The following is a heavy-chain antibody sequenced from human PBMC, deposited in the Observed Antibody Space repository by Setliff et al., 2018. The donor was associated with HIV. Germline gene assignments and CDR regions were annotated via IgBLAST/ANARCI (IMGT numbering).Heavy chain of an antibody. CDR1: GFSLATDGVS. CDR3: THVNNFRSVYFAS. Sequence: SGPTLVNPTETLTLTCAFSGFSLATDGVSLGWIRQPPGEGPEWLALIYWDGDTRYNPSLKGRLTVTKATSNNHVVLMMSNMDPADTATYYCTHVNNFRSVYFASWGQGTLVTVSS. D-gene: IGHD1-1*01. J-gene: IGHJ4*02. V-gene: IGHV2-5*02. CDR2: IYWDGDT.